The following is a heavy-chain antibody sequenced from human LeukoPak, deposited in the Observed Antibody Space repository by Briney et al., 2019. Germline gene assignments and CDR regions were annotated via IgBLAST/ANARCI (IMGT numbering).Heavy chain of an antibody. CDR2: IRSKANSYAT. CDR1: GFTFSGSA. CDR3: TRLTYDFWSGYYTEKNYYGMDV. V-gene: IGHV3-73*01. Sequence: GGSLKLSCAASGFTFSGSAMHWVRQASGKGLEWVGRIRSKANSYATAYAASVKGRFTISRDDSKNTAYLQMNSLKTEGTAVYYCTRLTYDFWSGYYTEKNYYGMDVWGQGTTVTVSS. D-gene: IGHD3-3*01. J-gene: IGHJ6*02.